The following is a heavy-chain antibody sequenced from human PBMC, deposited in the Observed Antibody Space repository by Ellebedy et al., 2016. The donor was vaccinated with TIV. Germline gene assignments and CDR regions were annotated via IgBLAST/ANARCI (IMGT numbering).Heavy chain of an antibody. J-gene: IGHJ2*01. CDR2: IDTSGST. CDR3: ATLAAIGDWWYFDL. Sequence: GSLRLSXTVSGGCFTSYYWTWIRQPAGKGLEWIGRIDTSGSTHYNPSLKSRVTMSLDTSKNQFSLKVTSVTAADTAVYYCATLAAIGDWWYFDLWGRGTLVTVSS. CDR1: GGCFTSYY. D-gene: IGHD2-21*01. V-gene: IGHV4-4*07.